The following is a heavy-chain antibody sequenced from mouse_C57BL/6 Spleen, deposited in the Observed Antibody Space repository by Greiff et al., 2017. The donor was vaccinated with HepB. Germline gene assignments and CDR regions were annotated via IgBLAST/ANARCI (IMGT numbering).Heavy chain of an antibody. V-gene: IGHV1-59*01. J-gene: IGHJ2*01. Sequence: QVHVKQPGAELVRPGTSVKLSCKASGYTFTSYWMHWVKQRPGQGLEWIGVIDPSDSYTNYNQKFKGKATLTVDTSSSTAYMQLSSLTSEDSAVYYCARSYSNYDLDYWGQGTTLTVSS. CDR1: GYTFTSYW. CDR3: ARSYSNYDLDY. D-gene: IGHD2-5*01. CDR2: IDPSDSYT.